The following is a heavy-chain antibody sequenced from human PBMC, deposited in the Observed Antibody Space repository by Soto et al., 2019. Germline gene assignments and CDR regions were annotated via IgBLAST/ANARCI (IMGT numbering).Heavy chain of an antibody. CDR1: GGSFSGYY. V-gene: IGHV4-34*01. J-gene: IGHJ6*02. Sequence: SETLSLTCAFYGGSFSGYYWSWIRQPPGKGLEWIGEINHSGSTNYNPSLKSRVTISVDTSKNQFSLKLSSVTAADTAVYYCARGFRHSSSWGYYYYGMDVWGQGTTVTVSS. CDR2: INHSGST. D-gene: IGHD6-13*01. CDR3: ARGFRHSSSWGYYYYGMDV.